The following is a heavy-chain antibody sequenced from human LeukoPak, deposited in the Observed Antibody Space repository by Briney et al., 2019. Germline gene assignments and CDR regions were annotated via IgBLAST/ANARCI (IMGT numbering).Heavy chain of an antibody. Sequence: GASVKVPCKASGGTFSSYAISWVQQAPGQGLEWMGGIIPIFGTANYAQKFQGRVTITADESTSTAYMELSSLRSEDTAVYYCASSGDSSHFDYWGQGTLVTVSS. CDR1: GGTFSSYA. J-gene: IGHJ4*02. CDR3: ASSGDSSHFDY. D-gene: IGHD3-10*01. V-gene: IGHV1-69*13. CDR2: IIPIFGTA.